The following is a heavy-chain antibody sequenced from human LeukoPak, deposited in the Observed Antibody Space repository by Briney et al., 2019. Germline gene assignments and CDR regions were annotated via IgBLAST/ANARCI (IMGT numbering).Heavy chain of an antibody. CDR1: GFTFSSYA. CDR3: AKANDFWSGYYTEFAY. D-gene: IGHD3-3*01. V-gene: IGHV3-23*01. CDR2: ISGSGGST. J-gene: IGHJ4*02. Sequence: GGSLRLSCAASGFTFSSYAMSWVRQAPGKGLEWVSAISGSGGSTYYADSVKGRFTISRDNSKNTLYLRMNSLRAEDTAVYYCAKANDFWSGYYTEFAYWGQGTLVTVSS.